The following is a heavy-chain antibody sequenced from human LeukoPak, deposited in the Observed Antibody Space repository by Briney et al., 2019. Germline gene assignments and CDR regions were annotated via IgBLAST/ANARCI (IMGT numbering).Heavy chain of an antibody. CDR1: GFTFSDHY. Sequence: GGSLRLSCAASGFTFSDHYMDWVRQAPGKGLEWVGRIKSKGDGGTTDNAAPVKGRFTISRDDSKNTLYLQMNSLKMEDTAVYYCTTSPAAGGDYWGRGTLVTVSS. D-gene: IGHD6-13*01. CDR3: TTSPAAGGDY. CDR2: IKSKGDGGTT. V-gene: IGHV3-15*01. J-gene: IGHJ4*02.